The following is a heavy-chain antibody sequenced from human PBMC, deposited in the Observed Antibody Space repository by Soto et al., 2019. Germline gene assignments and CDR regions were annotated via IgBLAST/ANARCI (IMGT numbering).Heavy chain of an antibody. CDR2: IIPILGIA. Sequence: GASVKVSCKASGGTFSSYTISWVRQAPGQGLEWMGRIIPILGIANYAQKFQGRVTITADKSTSTAYMELSSLRSEDTAVYYCARERGYCSGGSCHGTGTNWFDPWGQGTLVTVSS. V-gene: IGHV1-69*04. CDR3: ARERGYCSGGSCHGTGTNWFDP. J-gene: IGHJ5*02. D-gene: IGHD2-15*01. CDR1: GGTFSSYT.